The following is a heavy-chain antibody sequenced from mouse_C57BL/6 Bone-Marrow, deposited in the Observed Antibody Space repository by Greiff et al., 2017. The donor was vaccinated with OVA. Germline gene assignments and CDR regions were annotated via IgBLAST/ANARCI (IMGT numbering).Heavy chain of an antibody. V-gene: IGHV1-4*01. CDR1: GYTFTSYT. CDR2: INPSSGYT. Sequence: QVQLKESGAELARPGASVKMSCKASGYTFTSYTMHWVKQRPGQGLEWIGYINPSSGYTKYNQKFKDKATLTADKSSSTAYMQLSSLTSEDSAVYYCARLFITTVVATGDYWGQGTTLTVSS. CDR3: ARLFITTVVATGDY. D-gene: IGHD1-1*01. J-gene: IGHJ2*01.